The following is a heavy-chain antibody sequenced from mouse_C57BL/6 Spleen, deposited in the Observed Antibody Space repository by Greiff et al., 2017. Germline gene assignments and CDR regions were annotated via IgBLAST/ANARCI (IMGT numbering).Heavy chain of an antibody. CDR3: ARRDGLYAMDY. V-gene: IGHV1-7*01. Sequence: VQLQQSGAELAKPGASVKLSCKASGYTFTSYWMHWVKQRHGQGLEWIGYLNPSRGYTKYNQKFKDKYTLTADKSSRTADMQLSSRTYSESSVYYCARRDGLYAMDYWGQGTSVTGAS. CDR2: LNPSRGYT. D-gene: IGHD2-3*01. CDR1: GYTFTSYW. J-gene: IGHJ4*01.